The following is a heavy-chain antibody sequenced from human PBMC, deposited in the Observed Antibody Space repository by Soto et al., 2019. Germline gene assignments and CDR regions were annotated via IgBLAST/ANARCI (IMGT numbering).Heavy chain of an antibody. J-gene: IGHJ3*02. CDR2: INPNSGGT. Sequence: GASVKVSCKASGYTFTSYAMHWVRQAPGQRLEWMGWINPNSGGTNYAQKFQGWVTMTRDTSISTAYMELSRLRSDDTAVYYCARDTAYRKVVAAPLYAFDIWGQGTMVTVSS. V-gene: IGHV1-2*04. CDR1: GYTFTSYA. CDR3: ARDTAYRKVVAAPLYAFDI. D-gene: IGHD2-15*01.